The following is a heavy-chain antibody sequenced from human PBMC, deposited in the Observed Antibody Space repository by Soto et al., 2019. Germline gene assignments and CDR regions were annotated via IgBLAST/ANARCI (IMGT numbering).Heavy chain of an antibody. D-gene: IGHD3-10*01. CDR2: TTTTGGTT. CDR3: ARRISPNGGAFDV. Sequence: EVQLLESGGGLVQPGGSLRLSCAASGFTFSDYPMGWVRQAPGKGLEWVSATTTTGGTTFYADSVKGRFTISRDNSKNTLSLQMNNLRAEDTAVYYCARRISPNGGAFDVWGQGTMVSVSS. V-gene: IGHV3-23*01. J-gene: IGHJ3*01. CDR1: GFTFSDYP.